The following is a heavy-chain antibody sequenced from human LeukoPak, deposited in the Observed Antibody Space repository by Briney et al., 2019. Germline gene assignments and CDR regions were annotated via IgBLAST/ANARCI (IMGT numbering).Heavy chain of an antibody. Sequence: ASVKVSCKASGYTFTDYYILWLRQAPGQGLEWVGWINPESSGTNFEQRFQGRVTMTRDTSISKVYMELTGLTSDDTAVYYCATVPCVISSCSPDNWFDPWGQGTLVTVSS. CDR1: GYTFTDYY. CDR2: INPESSGT. V-gene: IGHV1-2*02. CDR3: ATVPCVISSCSPDNWFDP. D-gene: IGHD2-2*01. J-gene: IGHJ5*02.